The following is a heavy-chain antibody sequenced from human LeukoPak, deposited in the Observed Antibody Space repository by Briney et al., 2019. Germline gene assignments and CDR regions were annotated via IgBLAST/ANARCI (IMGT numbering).Heavy chain of an antibody. CDR2: VNPNSGGT. Sequence: ASVKVSCEASGYTFTGYYMHWVRQAPGQGLEWMGWVNPNSGGTNYAQKFQGRVTMTRDTSISTAYMELSRLRSDDTAVYYCARDSYCSSTSCYAPVDYWGQGTLVTVSS. CDR1: GYTFTGYY. D-gene: IGHD2-2*01. J-gene: IGHJ4*02. CDR3: ARDSYCSSTSCYAPVDY. V-gene: IGHV1-2*02.